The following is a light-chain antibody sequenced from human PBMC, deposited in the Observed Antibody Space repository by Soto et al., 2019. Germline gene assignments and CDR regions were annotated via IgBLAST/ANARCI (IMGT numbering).Light chain of an antibody. V-gene: IGKV4-1*01. CDR1: QSVLYSSDNKNY. Sequence: DIVMTQSPDSLAVSLGERATINCKSSQSVLYSSDNKNYLAWYQQKPGQPPKLLIYWASTRESGVPDRFSGSGSGTDFTLTISSLQAADVAVYYCQQYYSTPFTFGPGTKVDI. J-gene: IGKJ3*01. CDR3: QQYYSTPFT. CDR2: WAS.